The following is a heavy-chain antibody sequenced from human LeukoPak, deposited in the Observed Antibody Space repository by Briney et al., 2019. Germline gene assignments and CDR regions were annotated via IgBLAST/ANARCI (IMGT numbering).Heavy chain of an antibody. CDR2: ITGSGGST. J-gene: IGHJ4*02. CDR3: AKYRMATTPYFDY. Sequence: PGRSLRLSCAASGFTFSTYSMTWVRQAPGKGLQWVSAITGSGGSTYYADSVKGRFIISRDNSKNTLYLQMNSLRAEDTAVYHCAKYRMATTPYFDYWGQGTLVTVSS. D-gene: IGHD2-15*01. CDR1: GFTFSTYS. V-gene: IGHV3-23*01.